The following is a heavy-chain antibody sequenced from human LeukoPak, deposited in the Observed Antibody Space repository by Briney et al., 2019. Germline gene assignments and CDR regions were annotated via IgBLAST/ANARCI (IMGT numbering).Heavy chain of an antibody. V-gene: IGHV3-7*04. CDR1: GFTFSNYW. CDR2: IKEDGSEK. D-gene: IGHD3-3*02. J-gene: IGHJ4*02. Sequence: GGSLRLSCAASGFTFSNYWMNWVRQAPGKGLEWVANIKEDGSEKYYVDSVKGRFTISRDNAKNSLYLQMDSLRAEDTAVYYCARDSQHLNFDHWGQGTLVTVSS. CDR3: ARDSQHLNFDH.